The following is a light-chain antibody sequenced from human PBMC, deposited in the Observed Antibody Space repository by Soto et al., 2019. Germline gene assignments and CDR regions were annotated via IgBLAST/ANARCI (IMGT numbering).Light chain of an antibody. CDR1: QSVRDN. CDR2: SGS. CDR3: QQYGSSPLT. J-gene: IGKJ4*01. Sequence: EIVFTQSPCTLSLSPGERATLSCRASQSVRDNIAWYQQKPGQAPRLLIYSGSTRATGVPARFSGSGSGTDFTLTISRLEPEDFAVFYCQQYGSSPLTFGGGTKVAIK. V-gene: IGKV3-20*01.